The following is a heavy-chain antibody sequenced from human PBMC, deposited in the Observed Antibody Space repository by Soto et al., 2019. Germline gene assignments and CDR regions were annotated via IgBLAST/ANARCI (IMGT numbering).Heavy chain of an antibody. J-gene: IGHJ4*02. CDR3: ATLPGGGGY. CDR1: GFTVSNNY. Sequence: EVQLVESGGGLIQPGGSLRLSCAVSGFTVSNNYMSWVRQAPGKGLEGVSVIYSGGYTAYGDSVKGRFTISRDNSKNTLYRQSHTRRARTAAFFYGATLPGGGGYWGQGTLVTVSS. D-gene: IGHD3-10*01. V-gene: IGHV3-53*01. CDR2: IYSGGYT.